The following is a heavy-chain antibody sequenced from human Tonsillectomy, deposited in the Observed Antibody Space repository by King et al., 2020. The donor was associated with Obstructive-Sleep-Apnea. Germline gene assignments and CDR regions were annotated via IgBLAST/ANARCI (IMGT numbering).Heavy chain of an antibody. V-gene: IGHV1-8*01. D-gene: IGHD6-19*01. CDR1: GYTFTSYD. J-gene: IGHJ4*02. Sequence: VQLVESGAEVKKPGASVKVSCKASGYTFTSYDINWVRQSTGQGLEWMGWMNPNSDNTGYAQKFQGRVTMTRNTSISTAYMELSSLRSEDTAVYYCARESRSSGWYVYWGQGTLVTISS. CDR2: MNPNSDNT. CDR3: ARESRSSGWYVY.